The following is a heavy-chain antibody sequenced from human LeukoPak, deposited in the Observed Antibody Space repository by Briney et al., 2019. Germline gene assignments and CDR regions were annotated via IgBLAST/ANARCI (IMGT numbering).Heavy chain of an antibody. D-gene: IGHD6-19*01. Sequence: SETLSLTCTVSGGYISSSSTYYWGWIRQPPGKGLEWIGSIYYSGSTYYNPSLKSRVTISVDTSKNQFSLKVTSVSAADTAVYYCARSLKISSGWFHNFDYWGQGTLVTVSS. CDR1: GGYISSSSTYY. J-gene: IGHJ4*02. CDR2: IYYSGST. V-gene: IGHV4-39*01. CDR3: ARSLKISSGWFHNFDY.